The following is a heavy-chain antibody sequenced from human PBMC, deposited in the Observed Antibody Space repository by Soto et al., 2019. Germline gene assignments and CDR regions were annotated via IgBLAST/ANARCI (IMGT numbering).Heavy chain of an antibody. D-gene: IGHD2-2*01. CDR1: GFTFSSYG. J-gene: IGHJ5*02. CDR2: ISSSSSSI. CDR3: ARARCSSPNCYHPYFDP. V-gene: IGHV3-48*01. Sequence: GESLKISCAASGFTFSSYGMNWVRQAPGKGLEWVSYISSSSSSIYYADSVKGRFTISRDNAENSLFLQMNSLRAEDTAVYYCARARCSSPNCYHPYFDPWGQGTLVTVSS.